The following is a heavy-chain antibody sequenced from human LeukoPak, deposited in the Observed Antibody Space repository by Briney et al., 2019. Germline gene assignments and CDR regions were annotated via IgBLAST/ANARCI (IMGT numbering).Heavy chain of an antibody. V-gene: IGHV1-18*04. CDR3: AREGRLAAAGTSDY. Sequence: ASVKVSCKASGYTFTGYYMHWVRQAPGQGLEWMGWISAYNGNTNYAQKLQGRVTMTTDTSTSTAYMELRSLRSDDTAVYYCAREGRLAAAGTSDYWGQGTLVTVSS. CDR1: GYTFTGYY. J-gene: IGHJ4*02. CDR2: ISAYNGNT. D-gene: IGHD6-13*01.